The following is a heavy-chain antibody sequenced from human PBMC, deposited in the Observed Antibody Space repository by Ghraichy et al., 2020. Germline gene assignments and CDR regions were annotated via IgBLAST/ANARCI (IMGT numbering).Heavy chain of an antibody. CDR1: GCTISSYA. J-gene: IGHJ4*02. D-gene: IGHD6-19*01. Sequence: LSLTCAASGCTISSYAMNWVRQAPGKGLECVSSISGSGIITSYVYSVKGRFTVSRDNSKNTLYLQMNSLRSEDTAVYYCAKVYSSGWYQGKSGPFGYWGQGILATVSS. CDR2: ISGSGIIT. CDR3: AKVYSSGWYQGKSGPFGY. V-gene: IGHV3-23*01.